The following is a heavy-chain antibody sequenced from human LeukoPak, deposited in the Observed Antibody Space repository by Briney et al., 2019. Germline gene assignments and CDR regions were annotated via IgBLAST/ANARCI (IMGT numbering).Heavy chain of an antibody. J-gene: IGHJ3*02. CDR2: IYYSGST. D-gene: IGHD2-2*01. CDR1: GGSISYYY. V-gene: IGHV4-59*01. Sequence: SETLSLTCTVSGGSISYYYWNWIRQPPGKGLEWIGYIYYSGSTSYNPSLKSQVTISVDTSKIQFSLNLNSVTAADTAVYYCARGRLVAANTGAFDIWGQGTLVTVSS. CDR3: ARGRLVAANTGAFDI.